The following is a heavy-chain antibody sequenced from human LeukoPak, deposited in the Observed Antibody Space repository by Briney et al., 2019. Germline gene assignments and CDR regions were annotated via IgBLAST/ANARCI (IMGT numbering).Heavy chain of an antibody. V-gene: IGHV1-46*01. J-gene: IGHJ6*02. Sequence: GASVTVSCKASGYTFTSYYMHWVRQAPGQGLEWMGIINPSGGSTSYAQKFQGRVTMTRDTSTSTVYMELSSLRSEDTAVYYCARNTVTTTSGYSYSRGYYGMDVWGQGTTVTVSS. CDR1: GYTFTSYY. CDR3: ARNTVTTTSGYSYSRGYYGMDV. CDR2: INPSGGST. D-gene: IGHD5-18*01.